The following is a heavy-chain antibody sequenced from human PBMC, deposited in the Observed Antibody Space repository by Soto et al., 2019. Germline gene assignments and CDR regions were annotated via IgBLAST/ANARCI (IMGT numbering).Heavy chain of an antibody. V-gene: IGHV3-30*18. D-gene: IGHD1-26*01. CDR1: GFTFSTYG. CDR2: MSYDESNK. CDR3: AKDRYYFDCGLGWYFDL. Sequence: QVQLVESGGAVVQPGKSLRLSCAASGFTFSTYGMHWVRQAPGKGLEWVAVMSYDESNKYYGDSVKGRFTISRDNSNHXXYMQMESLRADDTALYYCAKDRYYFDCGLGWYFDLWGRGTLVTVSS. J-gene: IGHJ2*01.